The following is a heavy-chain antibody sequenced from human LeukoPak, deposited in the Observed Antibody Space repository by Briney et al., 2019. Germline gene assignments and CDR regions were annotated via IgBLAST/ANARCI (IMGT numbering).Heavy chain of an antibody. Sequence: PGGSLRLSCAASGFTFSTYWMHWVRQAPGKGLVWVARINPNSRIITYADSVKGRFTISRDNAKNTVYLQMNSLRAEDTAVYYCARDPLPYYYDSSGYEYWGQGTLVTVSS. J-gene: IGHJ4*02. CDR1: GFTFSTYW. CDR3: ARDPLPYYYDSSGYEY. CDR2: INPNSRII. V-gene: IGHV3-74*03. D-gene: IGHD3-22*01.